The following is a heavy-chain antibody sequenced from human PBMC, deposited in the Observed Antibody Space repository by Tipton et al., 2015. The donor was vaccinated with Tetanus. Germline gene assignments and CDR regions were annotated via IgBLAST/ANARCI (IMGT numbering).Heavy chain of an antibody. Sequence: SLRLSCAASGFIFSSYGIHWVRQAPGKGLEWVAVSWYDGTDQYYADSVKGRFTLSRDNSKNTLYLEMNSLRAGDTALYYCAREADCSGGSSFSGDFDNWGQGTQVTVSS. CDR3: AREADCSGGSSFSGDFDN. V-gene: IGHV3-33*01. CDR1: GFIFSSYG. CDR2: SWYDGTDQ. J-gene: IGHJ4*02. D-gene: IGHD2-15*01.